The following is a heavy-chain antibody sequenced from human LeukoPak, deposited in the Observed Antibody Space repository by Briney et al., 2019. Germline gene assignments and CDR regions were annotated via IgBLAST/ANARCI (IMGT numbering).Heavy chain of an antibody. V-gene: IGHV3-48*01. CDR1: GLAFRSYA. CDR3: ARVRYSSSWYSRGPHWFDP. J-gene: IGHJ5*02. CDR2: ISSSSSTI. D-gene: IGHD6-13*01. Sequence: QTGGSLRLSCVASGLAFRSYAMNWVRQAPGKGLEWVSYISSSSSTIYYADSVKGRFTISRDNAKNSLYLQMNSLRAEDTAVYYCARVRYSSSWYSRGPHWFDPWGQGTLVTVSS.